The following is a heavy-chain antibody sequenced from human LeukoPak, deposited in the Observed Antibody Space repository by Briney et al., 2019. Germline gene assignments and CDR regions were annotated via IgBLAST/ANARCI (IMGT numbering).Heavy chain of an antibody. D-gene: IGHD3-10*01. Sequence: SVKVSCKASGGTFSSYAISWVRQAPGQGLERMGRIIPIFGTANYAQKFQGRVTITTDESTSTAYMELSSLRSEDTAVYYCASQLLWFGEFLNWFDPWGQGTLVTVSS. CDR1: GGTFSSYA. CDR3: ASQLLWFGEFLNWFDP. V-gene: IGHV1-69*05. J-gene: IGHJ5*02. CDR2: IIPIFGTA.